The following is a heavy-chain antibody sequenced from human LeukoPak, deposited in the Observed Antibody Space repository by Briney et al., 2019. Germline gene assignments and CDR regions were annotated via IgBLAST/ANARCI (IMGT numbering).Heavy chain of an antibody. CDR2: ISWDGGST. V-gene: IGHV3-43*01. CDR3: AKAPEPGYYYYYGMDV. Sequence: GGSLRLSCAASGFTFDDYTMHWVRQAPGKGLEWVSLISWDGGSTYYADSVKGRFTISRDNSKNSLYLQMNSLRTEDTALYYCAKAPEPGYYYYYGMDVRGQGTTVTVSS. D-gene: IGHD1-14*01. CDR1: GFTFDDYT. J-gene: IGHJ6*02.